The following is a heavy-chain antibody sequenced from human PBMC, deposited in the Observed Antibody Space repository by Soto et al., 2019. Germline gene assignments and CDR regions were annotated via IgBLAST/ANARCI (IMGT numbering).Heavy chain of an antibody. CDR1: GFTFRSYA. Sequence: QVQLLESGGGVVQPGKSLRLSCVASGFTFRSYAMHWVRQAPGQGLEWVAFTSYDGSKKDYAESVKGRFTVSRGNFVNILYLEMNSLRPEDTAVYYCAKEGQAHCSGDSCFSGWFDSWGHGTQVTVSS. J-gene: IGHJ5*01. D-gene: IGHD2-21*01. CDR2: TSYDGSKK. V-gene: IGHV3-30*18. CDR3: AKEGQAHCSGDSCFSGWFDS.